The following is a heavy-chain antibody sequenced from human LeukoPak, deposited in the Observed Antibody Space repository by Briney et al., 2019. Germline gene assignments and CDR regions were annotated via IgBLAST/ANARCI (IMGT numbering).Heavy chain of an antibody. CDR3: ARTPTWELFNPGVNDY. CDR1: GYTFTSYG. Sequence: ASVKVSCKASGYTFTSYGISWVRQAPGQGLEWMGWISAYNGNTNYAQKLQGRVTMTTDTSTSTAYMELRSLRSDDTAVYYCARTPTWELFNPGVNDYWGQGTLVTVSS. V-gene: IGHV1-18*01. CDR2: ISAYNGNT. J-gene: IGHJ4*02. D-gene: IGHD1-26*01.